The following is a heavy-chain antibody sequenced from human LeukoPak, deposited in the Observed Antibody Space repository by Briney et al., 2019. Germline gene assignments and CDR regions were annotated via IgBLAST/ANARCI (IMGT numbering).Heavy chain of an antibody. J-gene: IGHJ5*02. V-gene: IGHV4-39*01. CDR2: IYYSGST. D-gene: IGHD6-6*01. CDR3: ARRVIAARRNWFDP. CDR1: GGSISSSSYY. Sequence: SETLSLTCTVSGGSISSSSYYWGWIRQPPGKGLEWIGSIYYSGSTYYNPSLKSRVSISVDTSKNQFSLKLSSVTAADTAVYYCARRVIAARRNWFDPWGQGTLVTVSS.